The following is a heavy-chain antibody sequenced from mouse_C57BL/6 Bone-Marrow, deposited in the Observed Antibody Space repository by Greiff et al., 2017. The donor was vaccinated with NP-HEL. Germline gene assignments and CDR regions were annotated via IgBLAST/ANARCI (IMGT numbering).Heavy chain of an antibody. CDR3: ARLYGKAWFAY. V-gene: IGHV1-81*01. D-gene: IGHD1-1*02. J-gene: IGHJ3*01. Sequence: QVQLQQSGAELARPGASVKLSCKASGYTFTSYGISWVKQRTGQGLEWIGEIYPRSGNTYYNEKFKGKATLTVDTSSSTAYMELRSLTSEDSAVYFCARLYGKAWFAYWGQGTLVTVSA. CDR1: GYTFTSYG. CDR2: IYPRSGNT.